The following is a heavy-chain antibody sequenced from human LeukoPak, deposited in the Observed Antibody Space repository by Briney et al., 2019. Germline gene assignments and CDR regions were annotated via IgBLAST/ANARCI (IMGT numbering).Heavy chain of an antibody. CDR2: IYYSGST. V-gene: IGHV4-59*01. Sequence: PSETLSLTCTVSGGSISSYYWSWIRQPPGKGLEWIGYIYYSGSTNYNPSLKSRVTISVDTPKNQFSLKLSSVTAADTAVYYCARVVSSGWYYFDYWGQGTLVTVSS. J-gene: IGHJ4*02. CDR1: GGSISSYY. CDR3: ARVVSSGWYYFDY. D-gene: IGHD6-19*01.